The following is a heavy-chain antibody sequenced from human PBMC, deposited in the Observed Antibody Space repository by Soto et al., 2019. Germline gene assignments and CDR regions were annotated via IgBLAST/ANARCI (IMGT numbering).Heavy chain of an antibody. J-gene: IGHJ4*02. V-gene: IGHV4-34*01. D-gene: IGHD4-4*01. Sequence: SETLSLTCAVSGGSFSGYYWSWIRQPPGNGLEWIGEINHSGSTNYNPSLKSRVTISVDTSKNQFSLQLVSVTAAGTGVYYCARGRWATVYFDYWGQGTLVTVAS. CDR3: ARGRWATVYFDY. CDR1: GGSFSGYY. CDR2: INHSGST.